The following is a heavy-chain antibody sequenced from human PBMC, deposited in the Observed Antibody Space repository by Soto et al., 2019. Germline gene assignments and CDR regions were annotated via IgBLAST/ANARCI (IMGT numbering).Heavy chain of an antibody. CDR3: AKGRGGSGSLTPRVDF. V-gene: IGHV3-23*01. D-gene: IGHD3-10*01. CDR1: GFTFNNYA. Sequence: EVQLLESGGGLVQPGGYLRLSCAASGFTFNNYAMTWVRQAPGKGLEWVSAISGGGDTTSYADSVKGRFTVSRDGSKNKLYLKMRSLRAEDTALYYCAKGRGGSGSLTPRVDFWGQGTLVTVSS. CDR2: ISGGGDTT. J-gene: IGHJ4*02.